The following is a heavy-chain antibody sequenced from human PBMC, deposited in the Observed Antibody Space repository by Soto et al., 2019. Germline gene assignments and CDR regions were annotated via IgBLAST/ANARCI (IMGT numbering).Heavy chain of an antibody. CDR2: INPSGGST. V-gene: IGHV1-46*01. Sequence: QVQLVQSGAEVKKPGASVKVSCKASGYTFTSYYMHWVRQAPGQGLEWMGIINPSGGSTSYAQKFQGRVTMTRDTSTSTVYMELSSLRSEDTAVYYCARAGESITMVRGPLFDPWGQGTLVTVSS. CDR1: GYTFTSYY. J-gene: IGHJ5*02. CDR3: ARAGESITMVRGPLFDP. D-gene: IGHD3-10*01.